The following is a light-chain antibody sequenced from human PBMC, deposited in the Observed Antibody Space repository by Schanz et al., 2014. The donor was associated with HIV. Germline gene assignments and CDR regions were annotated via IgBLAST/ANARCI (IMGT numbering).Light chain of an antibody. CDR1: QSLGGSQ. V-gene: IGKV3D-20*02. J-gene: IGKJ5*01. CDR3: QQRSNWSIT. CDR2: GAS. Sequence: ETVLTQSPGSLSLSPGERATLSCRASQSLGGSQLAWYQHKPGQAPRLLIYGASNRATGIPDRFSGGGSGTDFILTISSLEPEDFAVYYCQQRSNWSITFGQGTRLEIK.